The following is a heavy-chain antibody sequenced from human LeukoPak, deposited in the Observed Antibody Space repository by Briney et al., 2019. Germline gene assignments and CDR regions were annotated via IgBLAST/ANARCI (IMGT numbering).Heavy chain of an antibody. V-gene: IGHV3-23*01. CDR2: ISSSGDRT. J-gene: IGHJ1*01. Sequence: PGGSLRLSCAASGFTFTNAWMSWVRQAPGKGLEWVAAISSSGDRTYFVDSVKGRFTISRDNSKNTFYLQMNSLGAEDTAVYYCAKDSPRISVTGVEYFDHWGQGTLVTVSS. CDR1: GFTFTNAW. D-gene: IGHD4-11*01. CDR3: AKDSPRISVTGVEYFDH.